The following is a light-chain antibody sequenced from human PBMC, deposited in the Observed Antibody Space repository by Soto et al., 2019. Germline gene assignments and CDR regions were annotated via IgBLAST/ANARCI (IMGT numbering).Light chain of an antibody. CDR2: GSS. CDR3: PQYSYTLSP. J-gene: IGKJ1*01. Sequence: ILMTQSPATLSVSPGERATLSCRASQTVSSYLAWYQQKPGHSPRLLIYGSSTRATGIPARFSGSGSGTEFTLTISSLQSEDFSDDSSPQYSYTLSPFGQ. V-gene: IGKV3D-15*01. CDR1: QTVSSY.